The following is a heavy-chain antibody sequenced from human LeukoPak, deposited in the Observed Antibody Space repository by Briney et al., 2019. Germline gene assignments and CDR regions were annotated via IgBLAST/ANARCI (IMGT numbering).Heavy chain of an antibody. V-gene: IGHV3-9*01. CDR3: AKERYDSSGYYRNY. Sequence: GGSLRLSCAASGFTFDDYAMHWVRQAPGKGLEWVSGISWNSGSIGYADSVEGRFTISRDNAKNSLYLQMNSLRAEDTALYYCAKERYDSSGYYRNYWGQGTLVTVSS. CDR2: ISWNSGSI. CDR1: GFTFDDYA. D-gene: IGHD3-22*01. J-gene: IGHJ4*02.